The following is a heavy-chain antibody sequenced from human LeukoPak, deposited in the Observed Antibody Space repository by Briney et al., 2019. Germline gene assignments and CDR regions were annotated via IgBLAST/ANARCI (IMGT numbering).Heavy chain of an antibody. CDR3: AREIKVGASFDC. D-gene: IGHD1-26*01. CDR1: GGSISSGSYY. CDR2: IYTSGST. J-gene: IGHJ4*02. V-gene: IGHV4-61*02. Sequence: SETLSLTCTVSGGSISSGSYYWRWIRQPAGKGLEWIGRIYTSGSTNYNPSLKSRLTISVDTSNNPFSLKLSSVTAADTAVYYCAREIKVGASFDCWGQGALVTVSS.